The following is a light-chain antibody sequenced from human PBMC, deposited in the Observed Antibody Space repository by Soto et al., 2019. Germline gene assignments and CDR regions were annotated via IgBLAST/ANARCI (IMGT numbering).Light chain of an antibody. J-gene: IGLJ1*01. Sequence: QSALTQPPSASGSPGQSVTISCTGCSSDVGGYNFVSWYQHHPGKAPKLIIYEVNKRPSGVPNRFSGSKSGNTASLTVSGLQAVDVADYYCNSYAGSNIYVFGTGTKLTVL. CDR2: EVN. CDR3: NSYAGSNIYV. CDR1: SSDVGGYNF. V-gene: IGLV2-8*01.